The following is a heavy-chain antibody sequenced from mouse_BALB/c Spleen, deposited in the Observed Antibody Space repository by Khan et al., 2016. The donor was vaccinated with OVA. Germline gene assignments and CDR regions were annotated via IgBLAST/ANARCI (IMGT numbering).Heavy chain of an antibody. CDR3: ARAGYGGFAY. CDR1: GFTFSDYY. D-gene: IGHD1-1*02. J-gene: IGHJ3*01. CDR2: ISDGGSYT. V-gene: IGHV5-4*02. Sequence: EVKLVESGGGLVKPGGSLKLSCAASGFTFSDYYMYWVRQTPEKRLEWVATISDGGSYTYYPDSVKGRFTISRDNAKNNLYLQMSSLKSEDTAMYYGARAGYGGFAYWGQGTLVTGSA.